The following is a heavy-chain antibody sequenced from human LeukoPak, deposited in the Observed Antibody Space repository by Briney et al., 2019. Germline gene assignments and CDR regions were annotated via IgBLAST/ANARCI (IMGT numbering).Heavy chain of an antibody. CDR3: ARLSKGAFDY. J-gene: IGHJ4*02. V-gene: IGHV4-39*01. CDR2: IYYSGST. Sequence: SETLSLTCTVSGGSISSSSYYWGWIRQPPGKGLEWIGSIYYSGSTYYNPSLKSRVTISVDTSKIQFSLKLSSVTAADTAVYYCARLSKGAFDYWGQGTLVTVSS. D-gene: IGHD3-16*01. CDR1: GGSISSSSYY.